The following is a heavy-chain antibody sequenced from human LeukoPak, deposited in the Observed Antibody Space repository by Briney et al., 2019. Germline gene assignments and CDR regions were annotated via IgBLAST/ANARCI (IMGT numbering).Heavy chain of an antibody. CDR3: ARDASGVSGSYKYYFDY. J-gene: IGHJ4*02. V-gene: IGHV4-61*01. CDR2: IYYSGST. D-gene: IGHD3-10*01. CDR1: GGSISSSSYY. Sequence: PSETLSLTCTVSGGSISSSSYYWGWIRQPPGKGLEWIGYIYYSGSTDYNPSLKSRVTISVDTSKNQFSLKLSSVTAADTAVYYCARDASGVSGSYKYYFDYWGQGTLVTVSS.